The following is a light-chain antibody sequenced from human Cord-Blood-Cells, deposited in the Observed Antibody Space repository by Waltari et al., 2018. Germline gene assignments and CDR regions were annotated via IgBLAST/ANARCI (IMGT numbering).Light chain of an antibody. V-gene: IGLV2-14*03. Sequence: QSALPQLASVSGSPGKRITIPCPGTSRDVGGYNIVPWYQQHPGKAPKLMIYDVSNRPSGVSNRFAGSKSGNTASLTISGLQAEDEADYYCSSYTSSSTLVFGTGTKVTVL. CDR3: SSYTSSSTLV. CDR1: SRDVGGYNI. CDR2: DVS. J-gene: IGLJ1*01.